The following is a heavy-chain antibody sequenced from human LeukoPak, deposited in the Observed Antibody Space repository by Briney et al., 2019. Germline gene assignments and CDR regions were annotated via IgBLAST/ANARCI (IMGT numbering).Heavy chain of an antibody. CDR2: IYHSGST. CDR1: GGSISSSGYY. J-gene: IGHJ5*02. Sequence: SETLSLTCTVSGGSISSSGYYWGWIRQPPGKGLEWIGSIYHSGSTYYNPSLKSRVTISVDTSKNQFSLKLSSVTAADTAVYYCARERYCSSTSCYKGWFDPWGQGTLVTVSS. CDR3: ARERYCSSTSCYKGWFDP. D-gene: IGHD2-2*02. V-gene: IGHV4-39*07.